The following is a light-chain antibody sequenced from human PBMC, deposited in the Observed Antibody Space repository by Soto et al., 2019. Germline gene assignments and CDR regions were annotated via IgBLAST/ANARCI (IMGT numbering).Light chain of an antibody. J-gene: IGLJ2*01. CDR1: IYDVGAYHY. CDR2: EVS. CDR3: ISYTTTGALV. V-gene: IGLV2-14*01. Sequence: QSALTQPVSVSGSPGQSITISCTGTIYDVGAYHYVSWYQQFPGKAPKLILYEVSNRPSGISNRFSGFRSGSTASLTVSGLQPEDDAHYYCISYTTTGALVFGGGTKLTVL.